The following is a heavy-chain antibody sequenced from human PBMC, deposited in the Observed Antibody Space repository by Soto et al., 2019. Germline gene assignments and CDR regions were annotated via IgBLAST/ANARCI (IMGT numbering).Heavy chain of an antibody. CDR2: VYWDDEK. J-gene: IGHJ4*02. CDR1: GFSLSTSGVG. Sequence: QITLKESGPTLLKPTQTLTLTCTFSGFSLSTSGVGVGWIRQPPGKALEWLALVYWDDEKRYSPSLKSSLTITKDTSKSQVVLTMTNMDPIDTATYYCAHRPNCWSTSCFYFDYWGQGILVTLSS. CDR3: AHRPNCWSTSCFYFDY. D-gene: IGHD2-2*01. V-gene: IGHV2-5*02.